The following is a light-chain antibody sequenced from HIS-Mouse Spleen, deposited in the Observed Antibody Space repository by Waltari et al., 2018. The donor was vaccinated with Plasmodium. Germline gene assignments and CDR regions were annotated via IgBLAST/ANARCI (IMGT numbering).Light chain of an antibody. Sequence: EIVLTQSPATLSLSPGERATLSCRASQSVSSYLAWYQQKPGKAPRLLIYEASNRATWIPARFSGSGSGTDFTLTISSLEPEDFAVYYCLQRSNWPRVLTFGGGTKVEIK. CDR1: QSVSSY. CDR3: LQRSNWPRVLT. CDR2: EAS. V-gene: IGKV3-11*01. J-gene: IGKJ4*01.